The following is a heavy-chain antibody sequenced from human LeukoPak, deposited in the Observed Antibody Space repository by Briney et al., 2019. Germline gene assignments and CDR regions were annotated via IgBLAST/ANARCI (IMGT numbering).Heavy chain of an antibody. V-gene: IGHV4-59*08. CDR3: ARGRAYYDFWSGYLDY. J-gene: IGHJ4*02. D-gene: IGHD3-3*01. Sequence: KASETLSLTCTVSGGSISSYYWSWIRQPPGKGLEWIGYIYYSGSTNYNPSLKSRVTISVDTSKNQFSLKLSSVTAADTAVYYCARGRAYYDFWSGYLDYWGQGTLVTVSS. CDR2: IYYSGST. CDR1: GGSISSYY.